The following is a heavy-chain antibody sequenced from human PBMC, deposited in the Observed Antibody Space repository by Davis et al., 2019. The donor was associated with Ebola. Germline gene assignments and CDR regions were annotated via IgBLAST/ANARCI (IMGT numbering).Heavy chain of an antibody. J-gene: IGHJ6*02. CDR1: GGSISSGDYY. CDR2: IYYSGST. Sequence: PSETLSLTCTVSGGSISSGDYYWSWIRQPPGKGLEWIGYIYYSGSTYYNPSLKSRVTISVDTSKNQFSLKLSSVTAADTAVYYCARRGVRGVIGYYYYGMDVWGQGTTVTVS. CDR3: ARRGVRGVIGYYYYGMDV. V-gene: IGHV4-30-4*01. D-gene: IGHD3-10*01.